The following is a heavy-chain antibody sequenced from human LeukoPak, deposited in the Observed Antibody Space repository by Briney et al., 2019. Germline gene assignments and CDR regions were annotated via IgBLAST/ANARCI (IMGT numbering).Heavy chain of an antibody. Sequence: GGSLRLSCFASGFTFTNYPMHWLRQAPGKGLEYVSAISANGGSTYYSDSVKGRFTISRDNSKNTLYLQMSSLTSDDTAVYFCVGEPNGWYDYWGQGTLVTVSS. J-gene: IGHJ4*02. V-gene: IGHV3-64D*06. CDR2: ISANGGST. D-gene: IGHD6-19*01. CDR3: VGEPNGWYDY. CDR1: GFTFTNYP.